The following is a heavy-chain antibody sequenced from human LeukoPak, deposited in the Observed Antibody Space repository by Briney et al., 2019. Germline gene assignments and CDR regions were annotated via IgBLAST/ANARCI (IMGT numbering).Heavy chain of an antibody. CDR2: IWYDGSNK. CDR3: ARDTSSGTTVNHLFDY. J-gene: IGHJ4*02. CDR1: GFTFSSYG. D-gene: IGHD1-7*01. Sequence: GGSLRLSCAASGFTFSSYGMHWVRQAPGKGLEWVVVIWYDGSNKYYADSVKGRFTISRDNSKNTLFLQMNSLRAEDTAVYYCARDTSSGTTVNHLFDYWGQGTLVTVSS. V-gene: IGHV3-33*01.